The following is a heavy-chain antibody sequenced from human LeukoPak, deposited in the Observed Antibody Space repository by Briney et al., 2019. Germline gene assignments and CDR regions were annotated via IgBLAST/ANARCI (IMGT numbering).Heavy chain of an antibody. CDR1: GFTFSSYW. J-gene: IGHJ4*02. CDR2: IKQDGSEK. CDR3: ARANGRYSYGF. D-gene: IGHD5-18*01. V-gene: IGHV3-7*01. Sequence: SGGSLRLSCAASGFTFSSYWMSWVRQAPGKGLEWVANIKQDGSEKYYVDSAKGRFTISRDNAKNSLYLQMNSLRAEDTAVYYCARANGRYSYGFWGQGTLVTVSS.